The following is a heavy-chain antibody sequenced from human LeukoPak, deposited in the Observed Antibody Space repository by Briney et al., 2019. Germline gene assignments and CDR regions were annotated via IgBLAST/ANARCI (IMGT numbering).Heavy chain of an antibody. Sequence: GGSLRLSCAASGFTFDDYAMHWVRQAPGKGLEWVSAISGSGGSTYYADSVKGRFTISRDNSKNTLYLQMNSLRAEDTAVYYCAKSRRMTTVTTFASWGQGTLVTVSS. CDR3: AKSRRMTTVTTFAS. CDR1: GFTFDDYA. D-gene: IGHD4-17*01. J-gene: IGHJ5*02. V-gene: IGHV3-23*01. CDR2: ISGSGGST.